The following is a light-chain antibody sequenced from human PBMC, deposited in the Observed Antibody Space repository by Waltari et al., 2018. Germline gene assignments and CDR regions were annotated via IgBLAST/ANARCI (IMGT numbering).Light chain of an antibody. J-gene: IGLJ3*02. CDR3: QAWDSGVV. CDR2: QDS. CDR1: KLGDKY. V-gene: IGLV3-1*01. Sequence: SYELTQPPSVSVSPRQTASITCSGDKLGDKYGCWYQQRPGHSPEVVIYQDSLRPSGIPERFSGSNSGNTATLTISGTQPVDDADYYCQAWDSGVVFGGGTKLTVL.